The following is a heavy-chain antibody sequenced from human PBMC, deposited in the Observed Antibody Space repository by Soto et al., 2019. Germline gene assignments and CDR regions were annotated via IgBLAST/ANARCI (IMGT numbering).Heavy chain of an antibody. CDR3: TREVIIAVASRYYYYYGMDV. CDR2: IRSKAYGGTT. CDR1: GFTFGDYA. J-gene: IGHJ6*02. D-gene: IGHD6-19*01. Sequence: PGGSLRLSCTASGFTFGDYAMSWFRQAPGKGLEWVGFIRSKAYGGTTEYAASVKGRFTISRDDSKSIAYLQMNSLKTEDTAVYYCTREVIIAVASRYYYYYGMDVWGQRTTVTVSS. V-gene: IGHV3-49*03.